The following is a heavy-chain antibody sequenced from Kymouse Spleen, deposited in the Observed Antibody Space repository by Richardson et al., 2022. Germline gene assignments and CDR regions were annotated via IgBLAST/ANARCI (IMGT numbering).Heavy chain of an antibody. J-gene: IGHJ6*02. CDR2: INHSGST. D-gene: IGHD1-7*01. V-gene: IGHV4-34*01. Sequence: QVQLQQWGAGLLKPSETLSLTCAVYGGSFSGYYWSWIRQPPGKGLEWIGEINHSGSTNYNPSLKSRVTISVDTSKNQFSLKLSSVTAADTAVYYCAATGTTDYYGMDVWGQGTTVTVSS. CDR1: GGSFSGYY. CDR3: AATGTTDYYGMDV.